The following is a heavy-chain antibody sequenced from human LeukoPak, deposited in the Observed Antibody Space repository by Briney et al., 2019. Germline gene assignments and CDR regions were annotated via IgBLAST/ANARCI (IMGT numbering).Heavy chain of an antibody. CDR3: ARGVRYDFWSGYYGDYYYYMDV. V-gene: IGHV1-8*01. Sequence: ASVKVSCKASGYTFTSYDINWVRQATGQGLEWMGWTNPNSGNTGYAQKFQGRVTMTRNTSISTAYMELSSLRSEDTAVYYCARGVRYDFWSGYYGDYYYYMDVWGKGTTVTVSS. CDR1: GYTFTSYD. J-gene: IGHJ6*03. CDR2: TNPNSGNT. D-gene: IGHD3-3*01.